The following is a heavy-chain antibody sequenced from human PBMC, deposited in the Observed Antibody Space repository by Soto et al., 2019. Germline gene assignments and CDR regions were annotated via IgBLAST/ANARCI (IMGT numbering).Heavy chain of an antibody. CDR3: AKSGNGWSTYYFDY. CDR1: GFTFSSYA. Sequence: GGFLRLSCTASGFTFSSYAMTWVRQAPGKGLEWLSGISGSGGSTFYADSVKGRFTISRDNSKNTLYLHMNSLRADDTAVYYCAKSGNGWSTYYFDYWGQGTLVTVSS. J-gene: IGHJ4*02. V-gene: IGHV3-23*01. CDR2: ISGSGGST. D-gene: IGHD6-19*01.